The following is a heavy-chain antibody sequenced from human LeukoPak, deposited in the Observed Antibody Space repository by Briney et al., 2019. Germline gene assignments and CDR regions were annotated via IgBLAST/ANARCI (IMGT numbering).Heavy chain of an antibody. CDR3: TRDHGLDV. CDR1: GFTFSSYW. V-gene: IGHV3-74*01. Sequence: GGSLRLSCAASGFTFSSYWMHWVRQAPGKGLMWVSQINSDGSATSCADPVKGRCTISRDDAKNMLYLEMNSLRVEDTAVYFCTRDHGLDVWGQGTTVTVSS. CDR2: INSDGSAT. J-gene: IGHJ6*02.